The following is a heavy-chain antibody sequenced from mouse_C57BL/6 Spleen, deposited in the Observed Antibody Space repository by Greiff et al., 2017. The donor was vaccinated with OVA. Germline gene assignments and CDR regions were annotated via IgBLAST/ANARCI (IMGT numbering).Heavy chain of an antibody. Sequence: DVQLVESGGGLVKPGGSLKLSCAASGFTFSDYGMHWVRQAPEKGLEWVAYISSGSSTIYYADTVKGRFTISRDNAKNTLFLQMTSLRSEDTAMYYCARRLRGYFDYWGQGTTLTVSS. CDR2: ISSGSSTI. J-gene: IGHJ2*01. CDR1: GFTFSDYG. V-gene: IGHV5-17*01. D-gene: IGHD1-1*01. CDR3: ARRLRGYFDY.